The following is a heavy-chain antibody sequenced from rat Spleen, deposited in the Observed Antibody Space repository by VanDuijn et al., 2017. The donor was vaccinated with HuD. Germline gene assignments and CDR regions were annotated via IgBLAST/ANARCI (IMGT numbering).Heavy chain of an antibody. V-gene: IGHV5S13*01. CDR2: ISTGGGNT. D-gene: IGHD1-2*01. CDR3: ARHEDYYSIYPHWYFDF. Sequence: EVQLVESGGGLVQPGRSLKLSCAASGFTFSNYGMAWVSQAPTKGLEWVASISTGGGNTYYRDSVKGRFTISRDNAKNTLYLQMDSLRSEDTATDYCARHEDYYSIYPHWYFDFWGPGTMVTVSS. J-gene: IGHJ1*01. CDR1: GFTFSNYG.